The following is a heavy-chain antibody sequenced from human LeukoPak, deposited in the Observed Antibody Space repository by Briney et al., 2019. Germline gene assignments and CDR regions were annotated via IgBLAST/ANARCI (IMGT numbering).Heavy chain of an antibody. Sequence: GGSLRLSCAASGFTFSNYYMSWIRQAPGKGLGWVSYISSSGSTIYYADSVKGRFTISRDNAKNSLYLQMNSLRVEDTAVYYCASSITMVRGVPPFFDYWGQGTLVTVSS. V-gene: IGHV3-11*01. CDR1: GFTFSNYY. CDR3: ASSITMVRGVPPFFDY. J-gene: IGHJ4*02. CDR2: ISSSGSTI. D-gene: IGHD3-10*01.